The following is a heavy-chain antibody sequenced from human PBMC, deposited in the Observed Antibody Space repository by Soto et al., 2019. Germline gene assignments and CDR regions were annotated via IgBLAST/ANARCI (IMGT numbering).Heavy chain of an antibody. Sequence: QVQLVQFGAEAKKPGASVKVSCKASGYTFVNYEINWVRQATGQGLEWLGWMNPHSGDTFYAQNFQGRVTMTRNTSITTAYMELNSLKSEDTAVYYCARQQAMDYWGQGTLVTVSS. CDR3: ARQQAMDY. CDR1: GYTFVNYE. CDR2: MNPHSGDT. J-gene: IGHJ4*02. V-gene: IGHV1-8*01.